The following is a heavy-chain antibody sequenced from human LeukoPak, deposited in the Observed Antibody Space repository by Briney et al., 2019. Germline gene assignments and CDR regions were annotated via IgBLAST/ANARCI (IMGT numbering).Heavy chain of an antibody. CDR1: GGSISSYY. Sequence: SETLSLTCTVSGGSISSYYWGWIRQPPGKGLEWIGSIYYSGSTYYNPSLKSRVTISVDTSKNQFSLKLSSVTAADTAVYYCARNHQGGSYYFDYWGQGTLVTVSS. CDR2: IYYSGST. J-gene: IGHJ4*02. CDR3: ARNHQGGSYYFDY. V-gene: IGHV4-39*01. D-gene: IGHD1-26*01.